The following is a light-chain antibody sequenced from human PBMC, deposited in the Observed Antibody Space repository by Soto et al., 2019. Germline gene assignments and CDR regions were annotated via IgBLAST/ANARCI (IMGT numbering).Light chain of an antibody. CDR1: RSISTSS. J-gene: IGKJ1*01. CDR2: GAF. V-gene: IGKV3-20*01. Sequence: EIVLTQSPGTPSLSPGERATLNCRASRSISTSSLAWYRQKPGQAPRLLIYGAFNRATGIPDRFSGGGSGTDFTLTITRLEPEDFAVYYCQYYGNSPLTFGQGTKVDIK. CDR3: QYYGNSPLT.